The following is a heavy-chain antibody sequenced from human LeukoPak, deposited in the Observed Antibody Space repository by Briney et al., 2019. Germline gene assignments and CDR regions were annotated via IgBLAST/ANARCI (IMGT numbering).Heavy chain of an antibody. Sequence: GESLKISCKGSGYSFTSYWIAWVRQMPGKGLEWMGIIYPSDSDTRYSPSFQGQVTISADKSIRTAYLQWSSLKASDTAMYYCARQLGTSVTTFAFDIWGQGTMVTVSS. CDR2: IYPSDSDT. V-gene: IGHV5-51*01. J-gene: IGHJ3*02. D-gene: IGHD4-17*01. CDR3: ARQLGTSVTTFAFDI. CDR1: GYSFTSYW.